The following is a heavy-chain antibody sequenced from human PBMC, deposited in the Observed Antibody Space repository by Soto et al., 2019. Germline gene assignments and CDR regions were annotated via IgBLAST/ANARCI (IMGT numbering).Heavy chain of an antibody. J-gene: IGHJ5*02. CDR3: ATHSADGYCSSTSCYGSWFDP. V-gene: IGHV1-69*13. Sequence: VASVKVSCKASGGTFSSYAISWVRQAPGQGLEWMGGIIPIFGTANYAQKFQGRVTITADESTSTAYMELSSLRSEDTAVYYCATHSADGYCSSTSCYGSWFDPWGQGTLVTVSS. D-gene: IGHD2-2*01. CDR2: IIPIFGTA. CDR1: GGTFSSYA.